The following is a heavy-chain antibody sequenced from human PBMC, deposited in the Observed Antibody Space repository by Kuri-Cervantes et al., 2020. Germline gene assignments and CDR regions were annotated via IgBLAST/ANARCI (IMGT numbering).Heavy chain of an antibody. CDR2: INAGNGNT. CDR3: ARDSVGAGDY. Sequence: ASVKVSCKASGYTFTSYAMHWVRQAPGQRLEWMGWINAGNGNTKYSQKLQGRVTMTTGTSTSTAYMELRGLRSDDTAVYYCARDSVGAGDYWGQGTLVTVSS. D-gene: IGHD1-26*01. V-gene: IGHV1-3*01. CDR1: GYTFTSYA. J-gene: IGHJ4*02.